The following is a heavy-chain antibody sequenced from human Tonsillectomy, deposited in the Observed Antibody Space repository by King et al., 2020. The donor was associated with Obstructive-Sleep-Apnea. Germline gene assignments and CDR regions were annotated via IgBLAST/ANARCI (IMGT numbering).Heavy chain of an antibody. CDR2: ISYDGSNK. Sequence: VQLVESGGGVVQPGRSLRLSCAASGFTLSSHAMHWVRQAPGKGLEWMAVISYDGSNKYYADSVKGRLTISRDYSKNTLYLQMNSLRAEETAVYYCARDRGYYYGMDVWGQGTTVTVSS. CDR3: ARDRGYYYGMDV. J-gene: IGHJ6*02. D-gene: IGHD3-10*01. CDR1: GFTLSSHA. V-gene: IGHV3-30*04.